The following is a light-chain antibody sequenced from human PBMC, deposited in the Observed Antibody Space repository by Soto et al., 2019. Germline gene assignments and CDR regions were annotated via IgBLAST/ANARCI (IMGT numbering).Light chain of an antibody. CDR1: QSVSDMY. V-gene: IGKV3-20*01. J-gene: IGKJ3*01. Sequence: EIVLTQSPGTLSLSPGERATLSCRASQSVSDMYLAWYQQKPGQAPRLLIYASNRATGIPDRFSGSGSGTDFTITISRLEPEDFAVYYCQHNGTSALFGPGTKVEIK. CDR3: QHNGTSAL. CDR2: AS.